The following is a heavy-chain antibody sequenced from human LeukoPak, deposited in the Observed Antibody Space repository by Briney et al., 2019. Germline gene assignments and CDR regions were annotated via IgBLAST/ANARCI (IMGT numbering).Heavy chain of an antibody. Sequence: ASVKVSCKASGYTFTSYDINWVRQATGQGLEWMGWMNPNSGNTGYAQKFQGRVTMTRNTSISTAYMELSSLRSEDTAVYYCARGPDGYFDWLFENYYYGTDVWGQGTTVTVSS. D-gene: IGHD3-9*01. CDR2: MNPNSGNT. CDR3: ARGPDGYFDWLFENYYYGTDV. V-gene: IGHV1-8*01. CDR1: GYTFTSYD. J-gene: IGHJ6*02.